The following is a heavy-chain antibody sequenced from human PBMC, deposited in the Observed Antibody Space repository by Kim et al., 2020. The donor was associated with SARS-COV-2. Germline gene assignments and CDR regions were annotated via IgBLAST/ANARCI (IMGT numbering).Heavy chain of an antibody. V-gene: IGHV4-59*01. CDR3: ARMGIGYCSSTRGQKAFDY. J-gene: IGHJ4*02. CDR2: FYYSGST. CDR1: GGSISSYY. Sequence: SETLSLTCTVSGGSISSYYWSWIRQPPGKGLEWIGYFYYSGSTNYNPSLKSRVTISVDTSKNQFSLKLSSVTAADTAVYYCARMGIGYCSSTRGQKAFDYWGQGTLVTVSS. D-gene: IGHD2-2*03.